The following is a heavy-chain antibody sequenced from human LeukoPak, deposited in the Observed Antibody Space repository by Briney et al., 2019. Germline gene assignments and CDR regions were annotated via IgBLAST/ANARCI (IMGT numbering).Heavy chain of an antibody. CDR2: ISSSSYI. J-gene: IGHJ4*02. Sequence: GGSLRLSCAASGFTFSSYSMNWVRQAPGKGLEWVSSISSSSYIYYADSVKGRSTISRDNAKNSLYLQMNSLRAEDTAVYYCARDLSALYDSSGYYRYWGQGTLVTVSS. CDR3: ARDLSALYDSSGYYRY. V-gene: IGHV3-21*01. CDR1: GFTFSSYS. D-gene: IGHD3-22*01.